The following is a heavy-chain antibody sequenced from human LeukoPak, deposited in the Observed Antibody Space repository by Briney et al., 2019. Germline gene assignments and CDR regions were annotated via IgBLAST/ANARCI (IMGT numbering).Heavy chain of an antibody. CDR2: ISSSSSYI. Sequence: GGSLRLSCAASGFTFSSYSMNWVRQAPGKGLEWVSSISSSSSYIYYADSVKGRFTISRDNAKNSLYLQMNSLRAEDTAVYYCARDTYYYDSSGYTNSYYYYYMDVWGKGTTVTVSS. CDR1: GFTFSSYS. D-gene: IGHD3-22*01. J-gene: IGHJ6*03. V-gene: IGHV3-21*01. CDR3: ARDTYYYDSSGYTNSYYYYYMDV.